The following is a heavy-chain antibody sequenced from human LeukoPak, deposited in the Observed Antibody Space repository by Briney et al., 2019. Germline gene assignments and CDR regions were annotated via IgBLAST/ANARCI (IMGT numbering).Heavy chain of an antibody. V-gene: IGHV4-34*01. CDR3: ARANDILTGSPFDY. CDR2: INHSGST. CDR1: GGSFSGYY. J-gene: IGHJ4*02. D-gene: IGHD3-9*01. Sequence: PSETLSLTCAVYGGSFSGYYWSWIRQPPGKGLEWIGEINHSGSTNYNPSLKSRVSISADTSKHQFSLKLSSVTAADTAVYHCARANDILTGSPFDYWGRGTLVTVSS.